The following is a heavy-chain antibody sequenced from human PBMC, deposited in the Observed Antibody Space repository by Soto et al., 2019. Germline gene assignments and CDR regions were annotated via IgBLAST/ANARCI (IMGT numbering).Heavy chain of an antibody. CDR2: IYDSGST. CDR1: GGSLSNNHYY. V-gene: IGHV4-30-4*01. CDR3: AKGRASKKVAP. J-gene: IGHJ5*02. Sequence: QVQLQESGPGLVKPSQTLSLTCTVSGGSLSNNHYYWSWIRQPPGKGLEWIGHIYDSGSTYNNPSRKSRVSISVDTSKNQFSLKLTSATAADTAVYYCAKGRASKKVAPWGQGTLVTVSS.